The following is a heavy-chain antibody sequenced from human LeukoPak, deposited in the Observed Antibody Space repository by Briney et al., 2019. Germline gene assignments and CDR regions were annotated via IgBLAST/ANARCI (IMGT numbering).Heavy chain of an antibody. CDR2: MNPNSGNA. J-gene: IGHJ4*02. CDR1: GYTFTGYD. CDR3: ARRRVGTHFDY. D-gene: IGHD1-14*01. V-gene: IGHV1-8*01. Sequence: ASVKVSCKASGYTFTGYDINWVRQATGQGLEWMGWMNPNSGNADFAQKFQGRVTITRNTSINTAYMELSSLRFDDTAVYYCARRRVGTHFDYWGQGTLVTVSS.